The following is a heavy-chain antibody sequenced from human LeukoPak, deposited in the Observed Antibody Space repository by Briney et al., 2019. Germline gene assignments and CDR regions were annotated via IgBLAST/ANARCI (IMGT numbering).Heavy chain of an antibody. J-gene: IGHJ3*02. CDR2: IYYSGST. D-gene: IGHD3-9*01. V-gene: IGHV4-31*03. CDR3: ARVQNHDILTGYRLRAFDI. Sequence: SQTLSLTCTVSGGSISSGGYYWSWIRQHPGKGLEWIGYIYYSGSTYYNPSLKSRVTISVDTSKNQFSLKLSSVTAAGTAVYYCARVQNHDILTGYRLRAFDIWGQGTMVTVSS. CDR1: GGSISSGGYY.